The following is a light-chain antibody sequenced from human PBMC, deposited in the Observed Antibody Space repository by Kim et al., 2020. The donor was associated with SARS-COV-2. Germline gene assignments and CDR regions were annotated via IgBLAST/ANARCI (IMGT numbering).Light chain of an antibody. CDR3: QQRRFWPVT. CDR1: QGVGSQ. J-gene: IGKJ1*01. CDR2: DAS. Sequence: EVVLTQSPATLSLSPGEGATLSCRASQGVGSQLALYQQKAGQAPRLVIYDASNRATGIPARFSGRGSGTDFTLTISSLEPEDFAVYFCQQRRFWPVTFGQGTKVDIK. V-gene: IGKV3-11*01.